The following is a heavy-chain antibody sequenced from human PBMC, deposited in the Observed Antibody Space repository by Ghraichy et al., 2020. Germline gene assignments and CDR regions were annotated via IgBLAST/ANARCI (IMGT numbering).Heavy chain of an antibody. V-gene: IGHV3-21*01. J-gene: IGHJ3*02. Sequence: GGSLRLSCAASGFTFSSYSMNWVRQAPGKGLEWVSSISSSSSYIYYADSVKGRFTISRDNAKNSLYLQMNSLRAEDTAVYYCARDWGTYYDSSFGAFDIWGQGTMVTVSS. CDR1: GFTFSSYS. D-gene: IGHD3-22*01. CDR2: ISSSSSYI. CDR3: ARDWGTYYDSSFGAFDI.